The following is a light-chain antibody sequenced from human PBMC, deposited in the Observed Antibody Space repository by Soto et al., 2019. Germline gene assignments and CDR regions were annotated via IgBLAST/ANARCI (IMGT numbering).Light chain of an antibody. J-gene: IGLJ1*01. CDR1: SSDVGGYNY. CDR3: GSYRITTAV. V-gene: IGLV2-14*01. CDR2: DVT. Sequence: QSALTQPASVSGSPGQSITISCTGTSSDVGGYNYVSWYQQYPGKAPKLMIYDVTNRPSGVSNRFSGSKSGNTASLTISGLQAEDEAEYYCGSYRITTAVFGTGTKVTVL.